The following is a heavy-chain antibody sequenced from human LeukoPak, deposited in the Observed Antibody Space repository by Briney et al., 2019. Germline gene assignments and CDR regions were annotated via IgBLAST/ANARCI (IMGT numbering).Heavy chain of an antibody. CDR1: GGSFSGYY. J-gene: IGHJ4*02. D-gene: IGHD5-18*01. CDR3: ARGWIQLWFFDY. CDR2: INHSGST. Sequence: PSETLSLTCAVYGGSFSGYYWSWIRQPPGKGLEWIGEINHSGSTNYNPSLKSRVTISVDTSKNQFSLKLSSMTAADTAVYYCARGWIQLWFFDYWGQGTLVTVSS. V-gene: IGHV4-34*01.